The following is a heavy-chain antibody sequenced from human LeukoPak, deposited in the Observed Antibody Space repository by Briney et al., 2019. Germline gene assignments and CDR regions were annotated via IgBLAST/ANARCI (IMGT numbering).Heavy chain of an antibody. CDR2: ISYRGTT. V-gene: IGHV4-39*01. CDR1: GGSISTIAYY. D-gene: IGHD6-19*01. CDR3: ARKWSRLGYSSDWFFDT. J-gene: IGHJ4*02. Sequence: PSETLSLNCDVSGGSISTIAYYWAWIRQPPGKGLEWIESISYRGTTYYNPSLRNRVALSVDTSTNQFSLRLTSATATDTAVYYCARKWSRLGYSSDWFFDTWGQGSLVTVSS.